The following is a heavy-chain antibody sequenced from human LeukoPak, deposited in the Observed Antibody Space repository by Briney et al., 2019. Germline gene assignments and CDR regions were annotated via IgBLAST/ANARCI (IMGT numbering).Heavy chain of an antibody. Sequence: GGSLRLSCAPSGFTFSSYTMNWVRQAPGKGLEWVSSISSGGGYIYYADSVKGRFTISRDNAEKSLSLQMNSLRAEDTAVYYCARGSSGFDYWGQGTLVTVSS. J-gene: IGHJ4*02. V-gene: IGHV3-21*01. D-gene: IGHD6-6*01. CDR3: ARGSSGFDY. CDR2: ISSGGGYI. CDR1: GFTFSSYT.